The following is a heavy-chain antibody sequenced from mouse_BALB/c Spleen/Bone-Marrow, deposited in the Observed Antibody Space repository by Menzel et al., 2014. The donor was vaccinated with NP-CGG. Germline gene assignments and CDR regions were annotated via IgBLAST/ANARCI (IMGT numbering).Heavy chain of an antibody. V-gene: IGHV1-53*01. CDR2: INPSSGGT. Sequence: VQLQQSGAELVKPGASVKLSCKASGYTFTSYYMRWVKQRPGQGLEWIGEINPSSGGTNFNEKFKSKATLTVDKSSSTAYMSIRRLTSEYSAIYFGTRTRRVMDHWGQGTSVTVAS. CDR1: GYTFTSYY. D-gene: IGHD2-12*01. CDR3: TRTRRVMDH. J-gene: IGHJ4*01.